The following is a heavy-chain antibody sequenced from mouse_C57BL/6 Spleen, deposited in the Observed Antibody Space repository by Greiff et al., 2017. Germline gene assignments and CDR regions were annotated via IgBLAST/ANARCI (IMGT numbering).Heavy chain of an antibody. Sequence: EVQLQESGGGLVQSGRSLRLSCATSGFTFSDFYMEWVRQAPGKGLEWIAASRNKANDYTTDYSASVKGRFIVSRDTSQSILYLQMNALRAEDTAIYYCARALANWDGGYWYFDVWGTGTTVTVSS. J-gene: IGHJ1*03. D-gene: IGHD4-1*01. CDR2: SRNKANDYTT. CDR1: GFTFSDFY. V-gene: IGHV7-1*01. CDR3: ARALANWDGGYWYFDV.